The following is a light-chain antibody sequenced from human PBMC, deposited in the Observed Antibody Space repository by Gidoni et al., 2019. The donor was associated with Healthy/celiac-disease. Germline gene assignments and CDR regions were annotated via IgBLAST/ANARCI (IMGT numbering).Light chain of an antibody. V-gene: IGKV3-15*01. CDR1: QSVSSN. CDR2: GAS. Sequence: ELVMTQSPATLSVSPGERATLSCRASQSVSSNLAWYQQKPGQAPRLLIYGASTRATGIPARFSGSGSGTEFTLTISSLQSEDFAVYYCQQYNNWPTTFXQXTRLEIK. CDR3: QQYNNWPTT. J-gene: IGKJ5*01.